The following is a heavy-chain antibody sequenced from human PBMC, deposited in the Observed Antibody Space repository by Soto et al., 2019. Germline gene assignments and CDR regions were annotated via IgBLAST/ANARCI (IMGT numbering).Heavy chain of an antibody. V-gene: IGHV3-30-3*01. CDR1: GFTFSSYA. CDR3: AKARYYYDSSGVGY. D-gene: IGHD3-22*01. CDR2: ISYDGSNK. J-gene: IGHJ4*02. Sequence: GGSLSLSCAASGFTFSSYAMHWVRQAPGKGLEWVAVISYDGSNKYYADSVKGRFTISRDNSKNTLYLQMNSLRAEDTAVYYCAKARYYYDSSGVGYWGQGTLVTVSS.